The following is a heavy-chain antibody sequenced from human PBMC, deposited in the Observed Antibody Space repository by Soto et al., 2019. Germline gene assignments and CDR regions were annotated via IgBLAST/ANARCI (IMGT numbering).Heavy chain of an antibody. CDR3: AKNGQPPYYYFGLDV. J-gene: IGHJ6*02. CDR1: GYTFTRYG. D-gene: IGHD2-8*01. Sequence: QGHLVQSEAEVKKSGASVKVSCKASGYTFTRYGISWVRQAPGQGLEWMGWISGYNGDTNYAQKLQGRVSMTIDTSTTTAYMELRSLRSDDTDVYYCAKNGQPPYYYFGLDVWGQGTKVTVSS. V-gene: IGHV1-18*01. CDR2: ISGYNGDT.